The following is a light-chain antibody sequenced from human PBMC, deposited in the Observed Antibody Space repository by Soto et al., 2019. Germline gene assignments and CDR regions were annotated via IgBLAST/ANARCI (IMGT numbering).Light chain of an antibody. Sequence: DIRVTQSPSTLSASVGDRVTITCRASQSISSWLAWYQQKPGKAPKLLIYDASSLESGVPSRFSGSGSGTEFTLTISSLQPDDFATYYCQQYNSYSALTFGGGTKVEIK. CDR1: QSISSW. CDR3: QQYNSYSALT. CDR2: DAS. V-gene: IGKV1-5*01. J-gene: IGKJ4*01.